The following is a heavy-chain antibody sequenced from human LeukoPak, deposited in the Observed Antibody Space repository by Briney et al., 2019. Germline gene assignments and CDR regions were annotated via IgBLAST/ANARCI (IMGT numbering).Heavy chain of an antibody. CDR2: INGDALTA. CDR3: AIGLHGVFFSFDY. J-gene: IGHJ4*02. V-gene: IGHV3-43*02. D-gene: IGHD5-24*01. Sequence: AGSLRLSCAASGFTVGDYSMHWVRHTPGQGLELVSLINGDALTAHYVDSVRGRFTISRNNSKDSLYVQMSGLRAEDTVFYYCAIGLHGVFFSFDYWGRGTLVTVSS. CDR1: GFTVGDYS.